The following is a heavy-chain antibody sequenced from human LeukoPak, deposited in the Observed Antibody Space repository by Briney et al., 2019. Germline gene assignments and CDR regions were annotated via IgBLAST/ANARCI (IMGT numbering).Heavy chain of an antibody. CDR3: ARDYFYDSSGYYFDY. D-gene: IGHD3-22*01. Sequence: ASVKVSCKASGGTFSSYAISWVRQAPGQGLEWMGGIIPIFGTANYAQKFQGRVTITADESTSTAYMELSSLRSEDTAVYYCARDYFYDSSGYYFDYRCQGTLVTVSS. V-gene: IGHV1-69*13. CDR2: IIPIFGTA. CDR1: GGTFSSYA. J-gene: IGHJ4*02.